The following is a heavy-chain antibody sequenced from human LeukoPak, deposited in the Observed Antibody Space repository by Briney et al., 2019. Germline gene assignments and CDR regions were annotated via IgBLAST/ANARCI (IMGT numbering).Heavy chain of an antibody. CDR2: IYYSGST. CDR1: GGSISSYY. D-gene: IGHD3-22*01. V-gene: IGHV4-59*01. CDR3: ARGSAEKYYYDSSGYYYSYFQH. Sequence: SETLSLTCTVSGGSISSYYWSWIRQPPGKGLEWIGYIYYSGSTNYNPSLKSRVTISVDTSKNQFSLKLSSVTAADTAVYYCARGSAEKYYYDSSGYYYSYFQHWGQGTLVTVSS. J-gene: IGHJ1*01.